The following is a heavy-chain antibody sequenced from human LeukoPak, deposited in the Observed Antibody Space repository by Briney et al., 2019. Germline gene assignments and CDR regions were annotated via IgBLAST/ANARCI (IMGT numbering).Heavy chain of an antibody. D-gene: IGHD3-3*01. Sequence: GGSLRLSCAASGFTFDDYAMHWVRQAPGKGLEWVSGISWNSGSIGYADSVKGRFTISRDNAKNSLYLQMHSLRAEDTALYSCAEFDTPYDFWSGSLFDYWGQGTLVTVSS. CDR2: ISWNSGSI. J-gene: IGHJ4*02. V-gene: IGHV3-9*01. CDR3: AEFDTPYDFWSGSLFDY. CDR1: GFTFDDYA.